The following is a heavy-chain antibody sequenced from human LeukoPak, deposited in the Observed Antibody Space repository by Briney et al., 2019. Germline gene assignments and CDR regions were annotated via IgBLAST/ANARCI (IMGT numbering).Heavy chain of an antibody. CDR3: ARGMTTVTTRFDP. D-gene: IGHD4-17*01. CDR1: GFTFSSYS. CDR2: ISSSSSYI. V-gene: IGHV3-21*01. J-gene: IGHJ5*02. Sequence: GESLRLSCAASGFTFSSYSMNWVRQAPGKGLEWVSSISSSSSYIYYADSVKGRFTISRDNAKNSLYLQMNSLRAEDTAVYYCARGMTTVTTRFDPWGQGTLVTVSS.